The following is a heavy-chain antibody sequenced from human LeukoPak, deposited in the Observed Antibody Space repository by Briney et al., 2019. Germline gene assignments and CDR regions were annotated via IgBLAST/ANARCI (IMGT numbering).Heavy chain of an antibody. CDR2: IKHNGGEK. Sequence: TGGSLRLSCVASGFTFTDYFMSWVRQAPGKGLEWVASIKHNGGEKYYVDSVKGRFTISRDNAKNSLYLGMSSLRDEDTAVYYCARDRGWRSSGYYLYHFDYWGQGTLVTFAS. V-gene: IGHV3-7*01. CDR1: GFTFTDYF. J-gene: IGHJ4*02. D-gene: IGHD3-22*01. CDR3: ARDRGWRSSGYYLYHFDY.